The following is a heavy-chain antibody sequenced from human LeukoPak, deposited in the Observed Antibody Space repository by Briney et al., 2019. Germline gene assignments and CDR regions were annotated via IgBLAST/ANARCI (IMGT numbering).Heavy chain of an antibody. J-gene: IGHJ4*02. D-gene: IGHD5-24*01. Sequence: PGGSLRLSCAASGFTFSSYAMHWVRQAPGKGLEWVAVISYDGSNKYYADSVKGRFTISRDNSKNTLYLQMNSLRVEDTAVYYCARASRNGYNSHYFDYWGQGTLVTVSS. CDR1: GFTFSSYA. CDR2: ISYDGSNK. CDR3: ARASRNGYNSHYFDY. V-gene: IGHV3-30*04.